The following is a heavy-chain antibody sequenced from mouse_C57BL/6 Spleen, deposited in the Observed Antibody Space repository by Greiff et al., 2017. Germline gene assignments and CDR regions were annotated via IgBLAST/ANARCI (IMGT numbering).Heavy chain of an antibody. D-gene: IGHD2-5*01. CDR1: GYTFTSYW. V-gene: IGHV1-55*01. Sequence: VQLQQPGAELVKPGASVKMSCKASGYTFTSYWITWVKQRPGQGLEWIGDIYPGSGSTNYNEKFKSKATLTVDTSSSTAYIQLRSLTSEDSAVYYCARENYSNFFDYWGQGTTLTVSS. CDR2: IYPGSGST. J-gene: IGHJ2*01. CDR3: ARENYSNFFDY.